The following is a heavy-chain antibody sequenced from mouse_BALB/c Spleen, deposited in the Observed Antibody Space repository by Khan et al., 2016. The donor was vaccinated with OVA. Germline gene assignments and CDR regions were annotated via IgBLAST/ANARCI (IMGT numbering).Heavy chain of an antibody. CDR1: GYTFTNYW. J-gene: IGHJ3*01. D-gene: IGHD1-1*01. Sequence: QVQLQQSGAELAKPRASVKMSCKASGYTFTNYWMHWVKQRPGQGLEWIGYINPSTDYTEYNQKFKDKASLTADTSSSTAYMQLTSLTSEDSAPYYCVNNGSSSAWFTYWGQGTLVTVSA. CDR3: VNNGSSSAWFTY. V-gene: IGHV1-7*01. CDR2: INPSTDYT.